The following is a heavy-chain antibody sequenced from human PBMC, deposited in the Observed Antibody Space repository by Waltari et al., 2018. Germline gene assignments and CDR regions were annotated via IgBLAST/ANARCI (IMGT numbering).Heavy chain of an antibody. D-gene: IGHD1-26*01. J-gene: IGHJ4*02. CDR3: ARDSGTYRLDY. CDR2: ISRGGSMV. CDR1: GFRFSDFY. Sequence: QVQLVETGGGLVKSGGSRTLSCAASGFRFSDFYMNWVRQSPGKGLEWIAHISRGGSMVYYADSVEGRFTISRDNAKKSLYLHMSGLSADDTAIYFCARDSGTYRLDYWGLGTRVTVSS. V-gene: IGHV3-11*01.